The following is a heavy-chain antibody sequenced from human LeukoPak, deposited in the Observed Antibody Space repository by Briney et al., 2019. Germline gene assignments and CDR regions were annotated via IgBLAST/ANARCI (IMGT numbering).Heavy chain of an antibody. CDR1: GYTFSSYD. Sequence: ASVKVSCKASGYTFSSYDINWVRQATGQGPEWLGWMNPKSGNTGYAQKFQGRVTITGNTSISTAYMELSSLRSEDTAVYYCARGEAKYCSGGKCYSFHWFDPWGQGTLVTVSS. CDR3: ARGEAKYCSGGKCYSFHWFDP. J-gene: IGHJ5*02. CDR2: MNPKSGNT. V-gene: IGHV1-8*01. D-gene: IGHD2-15*01.